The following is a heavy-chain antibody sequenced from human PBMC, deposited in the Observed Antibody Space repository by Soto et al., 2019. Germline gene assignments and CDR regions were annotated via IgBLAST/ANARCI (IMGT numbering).Heavy chain of an antibody. V-gene: IGHV3-48*01. Sequence: EVQLVESGGGLVQPGGSLRLSCAASGFTFSSYSMNWVRQAPGNGLEWVSYISSSSTTMYYADSVKGRFTISRDNAKNSLYLQMNSLRAEDTAVYYCARDYSSVWYFDYCGQGTLVTVSS. CDR1: GFTFSSYS. CDR2: ISSSSTTM. J-gene: IGHJ4*02. CDR3: ARDYSSVWYFDY. D-gene: IGHD6-25*01.